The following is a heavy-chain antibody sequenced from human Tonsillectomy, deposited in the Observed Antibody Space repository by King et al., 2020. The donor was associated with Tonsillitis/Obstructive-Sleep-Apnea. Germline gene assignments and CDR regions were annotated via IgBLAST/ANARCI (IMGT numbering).Heavy chain of an antibody. CDR3: ARQRDDFLSGSYYYMDF. V-gene: IGHV5-51*01. D-gene: IGHD3-3*01. Sequence: QLVQSGAEVKKPGESLKISCKASGYSFTNYWIGWVRQMPGKGLEWMGIIYPGDSDTRYSPSFQGQVTISADKSVNTAYLQWSGLKASDTAMYYCARQRDDFLSGSYYYMDFWGEGTAVTVPS. CDR2: IYPGDSDT. CDR1: GYSFTNYW. J-gene: IGHJ6*03.